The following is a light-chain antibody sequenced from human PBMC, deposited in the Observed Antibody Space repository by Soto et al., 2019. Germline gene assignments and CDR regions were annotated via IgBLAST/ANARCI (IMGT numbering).Light chain of an antibody. CDR3: QQYNNWPPYT. CDR2: AAS. J-gene: IGKJ2*01. CDR1: QSVSSS. V-gene: IGKV3-15*01. Sequence: EIVMTQSPATLSVSPGERATLSCRASQSVSSSLAWYQQKPGQAPRLLIYAASTRATSIPARFSGSGSGTEFTLTISSLQSEDFAVYYCQQYNNWPPYTFGQGTKLEIK.